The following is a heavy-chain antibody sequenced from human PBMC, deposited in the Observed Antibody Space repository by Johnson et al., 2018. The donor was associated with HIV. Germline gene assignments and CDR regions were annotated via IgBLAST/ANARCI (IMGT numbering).Heavy chain of an antibody. V-gene: IGHV3-30*02. CDR3: ARDQGYDSSGFDAFDI. J-gene: IGHJ3*02. CDR1: GFTFSSYG. D-gene: IGHD3-22*01. Sequence: QVQLVESGGGVVQPGGSLRLSCAASGFTFSSYGMHWVRQAPGKGLEWVAFIRYDGSNKYYADSVKGRFTISRDNSKNTLYLQMNSLRAEDTAVYYCARDQGYDSSGFDAFDIWGQGTKVTVSS. CDR2: IRYDGSNK.